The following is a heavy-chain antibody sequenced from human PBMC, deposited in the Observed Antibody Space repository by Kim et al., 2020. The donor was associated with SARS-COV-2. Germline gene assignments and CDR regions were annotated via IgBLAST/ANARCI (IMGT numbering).Heavy chain of an antibody. J-gene: IGHJ4*02. CDR3: AKDVPRTGPDY. V-gene: IGHV3-23*01. Sequence: ADSVDVRFTISRDRSKNTLYLQMNSLRAEHTAVYYCAKDVPRTGPDYWGQRTLVTVSS. D-gene: IGHD6-6*01.